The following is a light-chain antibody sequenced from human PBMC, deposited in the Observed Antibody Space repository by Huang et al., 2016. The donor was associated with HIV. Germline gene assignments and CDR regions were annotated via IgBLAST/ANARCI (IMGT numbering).Light chain of an antibody. J-gene: IGKJ4*01. Sequence: IVLTQSPATLSWYLGERVTLSCRASQSITNHLAWYQQRPGQAPRLLIYDASTRVAGVPDMFSGSGSGTDFTLTISSLEPEDFALYYCQQHDSWLTFGGGTKVEV. CDR2: DAS. V-gene: IGKV3-11*01. CDR1: QSITNH. CDR3: QQHDSWLT.